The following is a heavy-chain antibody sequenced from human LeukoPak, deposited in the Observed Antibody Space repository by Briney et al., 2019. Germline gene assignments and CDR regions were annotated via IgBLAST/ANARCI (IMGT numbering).Heavy chain of an antibody. CDR2: ISGYKGNT. J-gene: IGHJ4*02. Sequence: ASVKVSCKTSGYTFSRYAISWVRQAPGQGLEWMGWISGYKGNTHYAQKFQNRVTMTTDTSTSTVYMELRSLRPDDTAVYYCARHVGIHLWSLYFDYWGQGSLVTVSS. CDR1: GYTFSRYA. D-gene: IGHD5-18*01. CDR3: ARHVGIHLWSLYFDY. V-gene: IGHV1-18*01.